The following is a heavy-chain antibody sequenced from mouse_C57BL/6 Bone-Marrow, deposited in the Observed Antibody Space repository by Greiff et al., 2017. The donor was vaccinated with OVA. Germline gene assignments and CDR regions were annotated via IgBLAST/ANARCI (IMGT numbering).Heavy chain of an antibody. CDR2: IDPSDSYT. V-gene: IGHV1-59*01. Sequence: QVQLQQPGAELVRPGTSVKLSCKASGYTFTSYWMHWVKQRPGQGLEWIGVIDPSDSYTNYNQKFKGKATLTVDTSSSTAYMQLSSLTSEDSAVYYCARWWLPHYLDYWGQGTTLTVSS. CDR3: ARWWLPHYLDY. CDR1: GYTFTSYW. J-gene: IGHJ2*01. D-gene: IGHD1-1*02.